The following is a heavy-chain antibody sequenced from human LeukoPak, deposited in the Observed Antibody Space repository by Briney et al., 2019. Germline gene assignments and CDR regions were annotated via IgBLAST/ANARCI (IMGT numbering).Heavy chain of an antibody. CDR2: ISGYNSAT. CDR3: AIDRASGTYYPDY. V-gene: IGHV1-18*01. D-gene: IGHD1-26*01. Sequence: ASVKVSCKASGYSLTSYGISWVRQAPGQGLEWMGWISGYNSATNYAQKLQGRVTMTTDTSTSTAYMELRSLRSDDTAVYYCAIDRASGTYYPDYWGQGTLVTVSS. J-gene: IGHJ4*02. CDR1: GYSLTSYG.